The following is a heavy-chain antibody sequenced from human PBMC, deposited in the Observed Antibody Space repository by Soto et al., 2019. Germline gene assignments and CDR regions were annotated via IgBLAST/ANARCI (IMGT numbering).Heavy chain of an antibody. Sequence: QVQLVQSGAEVKKPGASVKVSCKASGYTFTSYGISWVRQAPGQGLEWMGWINAYNGNTNYAQNLQGRLTMTTDTSTSKAYMGVRSLRSDDTAVSYWARDWFGVDYWGQGTLVTVSS. CDR2: INAYNGNT. CDR1: GYTFTSYG. D-gene: IGHD3-16*01. CDR3: ARDWFGVDY. V-gene: IGHV1-18*01. J-gene: IGHJ4*02.